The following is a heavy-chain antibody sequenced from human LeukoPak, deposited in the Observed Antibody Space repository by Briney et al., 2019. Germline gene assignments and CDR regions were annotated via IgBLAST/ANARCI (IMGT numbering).Heavy chain of an antibody. CDR2: IYSGGST. V-gene: IGHV3-53*01. Sequence: PSETLSLTCTVSGGSISSSSYYWGWIRQPPGKGLEWVSVIYSGGSTYYADSVKGRFTISRDNSKNTLYLQMNSLRAEDTAVYYCAKSLSMGLRQAFDIWGQGTMVTVSS. CDR1: GGSISSSSYY. CDR3: AKSLSMGLRQAFDI. J-gene: IGHJ3*02. D-gene: IGHD4/OR15-4a*01.